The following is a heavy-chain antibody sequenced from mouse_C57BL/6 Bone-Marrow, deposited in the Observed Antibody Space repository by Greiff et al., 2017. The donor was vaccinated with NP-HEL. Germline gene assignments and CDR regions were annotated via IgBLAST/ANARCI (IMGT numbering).Heavy chain of an antibody. CDR3: ARALFDGQDY. CDR1: GYSITSGYY. Sequence: EVKLMESGPGLVKPSQSLSLTCSVTGYSITSGYYWNWIRQFPGNKLEWMGYIRYDGSNNYNPSLKNLTSITRDTSNNQFFLKLNSVTTEDTATDYCARALFDGQDYWGQGTSVTVSS. CDR2: IRYDGSN. J-gene: IGHJ4*01. V-gene: IGHV3-6*01. D-gene: IGHD2-3*01.